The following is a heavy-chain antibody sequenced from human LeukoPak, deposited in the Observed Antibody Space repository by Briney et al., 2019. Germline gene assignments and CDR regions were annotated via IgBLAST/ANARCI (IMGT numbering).Heavy chain of an antibody. CDR3: ATSHGSCYPEYFQH. J-gene: IGHJ1*01. CDR1: GYTLTELS. V-gene: IGHV1-24*01. D-gene: IGHD1-26*01. CDR2: FDPEDGET. Sequence: ASVKVSCKVSGYTLTELSMHWVRQAPGKGLEWMGGFDPEDGETIYAQKFQGRVTMTEDTSTDTAYMELSSLRSEDTAVYYCATSHGSCYPEYFQHWGQGTLVTVSS.